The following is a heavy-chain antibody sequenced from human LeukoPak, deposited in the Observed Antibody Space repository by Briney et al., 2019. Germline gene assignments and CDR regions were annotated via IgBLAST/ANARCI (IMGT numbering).Heavy chain of an antibody. Sequence: SETLSLTCTVSGGSVSSGSYYWSWIRQPPGKGLEWIGYIYYSGSTNYNPSLKSRVTISVDTSKNQFSLKLSSVTAADTAVYYCARDFRRSSTSVGYDYWGQGTLVTVPS. CDR1: GGSVSSGSYY. J-gene: IGHJ4*02. CDR2: IYYSGST. V-gene: IGHV4-61*01. D-gene: IGHD2-2*01. CDR3: ARDFRRSSTSVGYDY.